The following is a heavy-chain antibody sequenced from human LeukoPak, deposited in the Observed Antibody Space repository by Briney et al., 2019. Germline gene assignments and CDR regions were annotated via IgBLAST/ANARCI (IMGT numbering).Heavy chain of an antibody. V-gene: IGHV3-23*01. CDR2: ISSSGGST. J-gene: IGHJ4*02. CDR1: GFTFRSSA. Sequence: GGSLRLSCAASGFTFRSSAMSWVRRAPGKGLEWVSAISSSGGSTNYADSVKGRFTISRDNSKNTLYLQMNSLRVGDTAVYYCAKVDVGNTTPGYWGQGTLVTVSS. CDR3: AKVDVGNTTPGY. D-gene: IGHD1-26*01.